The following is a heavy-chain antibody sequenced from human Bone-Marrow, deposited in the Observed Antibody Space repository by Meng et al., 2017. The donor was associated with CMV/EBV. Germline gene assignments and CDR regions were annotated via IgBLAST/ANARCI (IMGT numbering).Heavy chain of an antibody. D-gene: IGHD1-26*01. CDR2: IRSKAYGGTT. CDR1: GFTFGDYA. J-gene: IGHJ6*02. Sequence: GESLKISCTASGFTFGDYAMSWVRQAPGKGLEWVGFIRSKAYGGTTEYAASVKGRFTISRDDSKSIAYLQMNSLKTEDTAVYYCTRRVWDFGYYYGMDVWGQGTTVTVSS. V-gene: IGHV3-49*04. CDR3: TRRVWDFGYYYGMDV.